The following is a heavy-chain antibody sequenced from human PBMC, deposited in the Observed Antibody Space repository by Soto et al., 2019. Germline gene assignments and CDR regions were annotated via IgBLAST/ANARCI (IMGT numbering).Heavy chain of an antibody. CDR3: AAGDSSDTGDH. CDR1: VDTLSTHG. CDR2: TIPIIGTT. D-gene: IGHD5-18*01. J-gene: IGHJ4*02. V-gene: IGHV1-69*01. Sequence: QVQLVQSGAEVKKPGSSVKVSCKASVDTLSTHGISWVRQAPGQGLEWMGGTIPIIGTTDYAEKFQGRVTITADESTTTSYMELSSLRPDDTAVYYCAAGDSSDTGDHWGQGTLGTVSS.